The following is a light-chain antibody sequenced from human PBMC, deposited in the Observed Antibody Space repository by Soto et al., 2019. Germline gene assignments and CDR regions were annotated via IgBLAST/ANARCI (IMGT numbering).Light chain of an antibody. Sequence: EIVLTQSPATLSLSPGERATLSCRASQSVGSFLAWYQQKPGQAPRLLIYGASSRATGIPDRFSGSGSGTDFTLTISRLEPEDFAVYYCQQYGSSFTFGPGTKVDIK. CDR3: QQYGSSFT. CDR1: QSVGSF. V-gene: IGKV3-20*01. J-gene: IGKJ3*01. CDR2: GAS.